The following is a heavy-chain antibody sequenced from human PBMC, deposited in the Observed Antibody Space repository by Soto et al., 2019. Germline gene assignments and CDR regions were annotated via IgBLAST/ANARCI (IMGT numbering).Heavy chain of an antibody. CDR3: TRDDVQCSGGSCYGVPMDL. CDR1: GFTVSSKY. D-gene: IGHD2-15*01. V-gene: IGHV3-66*01. CDR2: LNRDGYT. J-gene: IGHJ6*03. Sequence: EVQLVESGGGLVQPGGSLRLSCVASGFTVSSKYMSWVRQAPGEGLEWVSLLNRDGYTYYADSVKGRFTISRDDSKNKLNLQMNSLRAEDTAVYYYTRDDVQCSGGSCYGVPMDLWGKGTTVTVSS.